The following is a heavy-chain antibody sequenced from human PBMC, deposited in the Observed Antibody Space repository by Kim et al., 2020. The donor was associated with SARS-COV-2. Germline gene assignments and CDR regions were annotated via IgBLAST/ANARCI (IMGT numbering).Heavy chain of an antibody. J-gene: IGHJ3*02. V-gene: IGHV3-30*07. Sequence: SGKGRFTISRDNSTNTLYLQMNSLRAEDTAVYYCARDLSGYRSSSSAFDIWGQGTTVTVSS. CDR3: ARDLSGYRSSSSAFDI. D-gene: IGHD6-6*01.